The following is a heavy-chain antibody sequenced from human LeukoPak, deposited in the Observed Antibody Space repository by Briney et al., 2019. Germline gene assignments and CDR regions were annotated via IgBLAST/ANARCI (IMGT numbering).Heavy chain of an antibody. Sequence: GGSLRLSCAASGFTFSGYGIHWVRQAPGKGLEWVACIQYDGSNKYYAGSVKGRFTISRDNSKNTLYLQMTSLRAEDTAVYYCAKGGGVYSYYGPDSWGQGTLVAVSS. CDR1: GFTFSGYG. CDR3: AKGGGVYSYYGPDS. D-gene: IGHD4-11*01. V-gene: IGHV3-30*02. J-gene: IGHJ4*02. CDR2: IQYDGSNK.